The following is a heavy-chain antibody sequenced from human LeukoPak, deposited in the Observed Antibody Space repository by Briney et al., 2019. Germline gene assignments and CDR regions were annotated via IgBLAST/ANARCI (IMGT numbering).Heavy chain of an antibody. V-gene: IGHV3-21*01. CDR3: ARDNVGLPAASLIDY. J-gene: IGHJ4*02. D-gene: IGHD2-2*01. CDR2: ISSSSSYI. CDR1: GFTFSSYE. Sequence: GGSLRLSCAASGFTFSSYEMNWVRQAPGKGLEWVSSISSSSSYIYYADSVKGRFTISRDNAKNSLYLQMNSLRAEDTAVYYCARDNVGLPAASLIDYWGQGTLVTVSS.